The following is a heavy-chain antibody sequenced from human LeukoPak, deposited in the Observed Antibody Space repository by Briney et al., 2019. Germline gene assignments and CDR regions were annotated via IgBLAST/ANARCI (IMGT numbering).Heavy chain of an antibody. J-gene: IGHJ4*02. CDR3: ARHAADYDFWSGCYGRGSYFDY. V-gene: IGHV4-39*01. CDR2: IYYSGST. CDR1: GGSISSSSYY. D-gene: IGHD3-3*01. Sequence: SETLSLTCTVSGGSISSSSYYWGWIRQPPGKGLEWIGSIYYSGSTYYNPSLKSRVTISVDTSKNQFSLKLSSVTAADTAVYYCARHAADYDFWSGCYGRGSYFDYWGQGTLVTVSS.